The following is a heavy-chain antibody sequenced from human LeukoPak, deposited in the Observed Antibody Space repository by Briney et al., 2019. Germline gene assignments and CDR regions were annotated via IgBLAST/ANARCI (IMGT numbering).Heavy chain of an antibody. CDR1: GFTFSSSD. Sequence: GGSLRLSCAASGFTFSSSDMHWVRQAPGKGLEWVAVISYDGSNKYYADSVKGRFTISRDNSKNTLYLQMNSLRAEDTAVYYCAKEPHYYYDSSGYYDYWGQGTLVTVSS. V-gene: IGHV3-30*18. CDR3: AKEPHYYYDSSGYYDY. CDR2: ISYDGSNK. J-gene: IGHJ4*02. D-gene: IGHD3-22*01.